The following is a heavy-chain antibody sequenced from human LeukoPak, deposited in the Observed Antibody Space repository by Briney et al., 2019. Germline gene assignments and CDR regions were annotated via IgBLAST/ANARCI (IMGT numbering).Heavy chain of an antibody. CDR3: ARKPTTSDAFDM. Sequence: SETLSLTCTVSGGSISSYYWSWIRQPPGKGLEWIGYIYYSGSTNYNPSLKSRVTISVDTSKSQFSLKLSSVTAADTAIYYCARKPTTSDAFDMWGQGTMVTVSS. CDR1: GGSISSYY. V-gene: IGHV4-59*12. D-gene: IGHD1-26*01. J-gene: IGHJ3*02. CDR2: IYYSGST.